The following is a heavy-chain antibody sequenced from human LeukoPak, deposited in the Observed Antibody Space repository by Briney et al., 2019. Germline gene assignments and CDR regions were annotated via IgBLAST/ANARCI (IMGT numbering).Heavy chain of an antibody. J-gene: IGHJ6*03. V-gene: IGHV4-61*02. CDR1: GGSISSGSYY. CDR3: ARDPRILYCSSTSCQGDYYYMDV. D-gene: IGHD2-2*01. Sequence: SETLSLTCTVSGGSISSGSYYWSWIRQPAGKGLEWIGRIYTSGSTNYDPSLKSRVTISVDTSKNQFSLKLSSVTAADTAVYYCARDPRILYCSSTSCQGDYYYMDVWGKGTTVTVSS. CDR2: IYTSGST.